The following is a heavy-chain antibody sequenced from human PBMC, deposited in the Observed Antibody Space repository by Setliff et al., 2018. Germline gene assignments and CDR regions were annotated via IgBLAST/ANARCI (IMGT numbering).Heavy chain of an antibody. V-gene: IGHV4-4*02. D-gene: IGHD4-4*01. CDR3: ARVVPIIQYHHYFDY. J-gene: IGHJ4*02. CDR1: GFTFSSYAM. CDR2: IYHSGST. Sequence: PGGSLRLSCAASGFTFSSYAMSWVRQAPGKGLEWIGEIYHSGSTNYNPSLKSRATISVDKSKNQFSLKLSSVTAADTAVYYCARVVPIIQYHHYFDYWGQGTLVTVSS.